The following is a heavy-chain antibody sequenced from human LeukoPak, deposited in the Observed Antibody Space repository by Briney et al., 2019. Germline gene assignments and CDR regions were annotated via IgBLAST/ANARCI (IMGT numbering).Heavy chain of an antibody. J-gene: IGHJ4*02. D-gene: IGHD3-22*01. CDR1: GFTVSSNY. CDR3: ARGDSSGYYYGY. V-gene: IGHV3-66*01. CDR2: IYSGGST. Sequence: GGSLRLSCAASGFTVSSNYMSWVRQAPGKGLEWVSVIYSGGSTYYADSVKGRFTISRDNSKDTLYLQMNSLRAEDTAVYYCARGDSSGYYYGYWGQGTLVTVSS.